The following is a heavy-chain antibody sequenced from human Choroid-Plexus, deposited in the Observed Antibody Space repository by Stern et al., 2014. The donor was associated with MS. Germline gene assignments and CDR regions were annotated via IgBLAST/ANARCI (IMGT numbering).Heavy chain of an antibody. CDR1: GFTFGSCG. D-gene: IGHD6-6*01. V-gene: IGHV3-30*18. J-gene: IGHJ5*02. Sequence: VQLVESGGGVVQPGRPLRLSCVASGFTFGSCGMHWVRQAPGKGLEWVAGVSYDGSNKYYADSVKGRFTISRDNSQNALYMQMSSLRPEDTAEYYCAKDRPYLTYFFDHLGQGSLVTVSS. CDR3: AKDRPYLTYFFDH. CDR2: VSYDGSNK.